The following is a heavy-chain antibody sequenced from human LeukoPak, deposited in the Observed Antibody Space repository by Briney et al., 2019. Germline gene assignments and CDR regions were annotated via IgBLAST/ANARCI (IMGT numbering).Heavy chain of an antibody. CDR3: AKGRYGMDV. J-gene: IGHJ6*02. Sequence: GGSLRLSCAASGVIFSSYAVSWVRQAPGKGLEWVSTISGSGGSTYYADSVKGRFTISRDNSKNTLYLQMNSLRAEDTAVYYCAKGRYGMDVWGQGTTVTVSS. V-gene: IGHV3-23*01. CDR2: ISGSGGST. CDR1: GVIFSSYA.